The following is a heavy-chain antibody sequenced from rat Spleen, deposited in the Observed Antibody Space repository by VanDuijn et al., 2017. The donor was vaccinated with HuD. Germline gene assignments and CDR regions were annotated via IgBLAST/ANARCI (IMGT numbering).Heavy chain of an antibody. CDR2: ITSAGDTT. V-gene: IGHV5-31*01. D-gene: IGHD1-11*01. Sequence: EVQLLESGGDLVQPGRSLKLSCAASGFRFNNYWTTWILQAPGKGLEWVASITSAGDTTYYPDSVKGRFTISRDNAKTTLYLQMDSLRSEDTATYYCITDYGGYGDLFDYWGQGVMVTVSS. CDR1: GFRFNNYW. CDR3: ITDYGGYGDLFDY. J-gene: IGHJ2*01.